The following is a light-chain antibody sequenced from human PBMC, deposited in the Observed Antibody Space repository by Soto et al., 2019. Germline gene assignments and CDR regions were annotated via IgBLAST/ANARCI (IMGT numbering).Light chain of an antibody. J-gene: IGKJ1*01. V-gene: IGKV1-17*01. CDR3: SQHNADPRT. CDR1: QGVGNE. Sequence: DIQMTQSPSSLAASVGDRVIITCRASQGVGNEVGWYQQKPGKAPKRLISAASTLQSGTPSRFSGSGSGTEFTLTISSLQPEDVATYFCSQHNADPRTFGQGTMVEMK. CDR2: AAS.